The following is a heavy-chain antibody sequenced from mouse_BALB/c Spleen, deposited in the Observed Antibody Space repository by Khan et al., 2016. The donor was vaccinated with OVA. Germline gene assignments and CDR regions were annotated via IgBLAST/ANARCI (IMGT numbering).Heavy chain of an antibody. CDR3: ARREDI. CDR2: ICAGGST. V-gene: IGHV2-9*02. Sequence: QMQLEESGPGLVAPSQSLSITCTVSGFSFTSYGVHWVRQPPGKGLEWLGVICAGGSTNYNSALMSRLSISKDNSKSQVFLKMNSLQTVDTAMYDCARREDIGGQGTTLTVSS. CDR1: GFSFTSYG. D-gene: IGHD1-3*01. J-gene: IGHJ2*01.